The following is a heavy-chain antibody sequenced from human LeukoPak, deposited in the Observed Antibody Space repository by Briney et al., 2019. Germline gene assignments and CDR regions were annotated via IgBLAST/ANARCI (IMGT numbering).Heavy chain of an antibody. J-gene: IGHJ6*02. CDR2: INPSGGST. CDR3: AREDVVLVDAVRYYYYGLDV. D-gene: IGHD2-8*01. V-gene: IGHV1-46*01. Sequence: ASVKVSCKASGYNFISYYMHWVRQAPGQGLEWMGIINPSGGSTSYAQKFQDRVTMTRDTSTSTVYMELSSLKSEDTAVYYCAREDVVLVDAVRYYYYGLDVWGQGTTVIVSS. CDR1: GYNFISYY.